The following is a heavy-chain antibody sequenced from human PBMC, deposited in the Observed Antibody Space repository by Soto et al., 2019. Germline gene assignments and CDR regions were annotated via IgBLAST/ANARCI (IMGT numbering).Heavy chain of an antibody. CDR3: ARDSAQLRGCWFDP. CDR1: GYTFTANQ. V-gene: IGHV1-2*02. J-gene: IGHJ5*02. Sequence: DSVTVSCHASGYTFTANQIHWFRRAPGQRLEWMGRIDPKSGDTTFAQTYQDRVTLTRDTSASTAYMELSSLTSEDTAVYYCARDSAQLRGCWFDPWGQGTPVTVSS. D-gene: IGHD3-10*01. CDR2: IDPKSGDT.